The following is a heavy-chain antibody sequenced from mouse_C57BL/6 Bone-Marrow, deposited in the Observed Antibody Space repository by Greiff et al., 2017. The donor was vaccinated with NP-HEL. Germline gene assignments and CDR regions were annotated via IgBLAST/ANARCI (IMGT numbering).Heavy chain of an antibody. D-gene: IGHD1-1*01. J-gene: IGHJ4*01. CDR1: GFTFSSYG. CDR3: ASREVDYGSNYYAGCY. V-gene: IGHV5-6*02. CDR2: ISSGGSYT. Sequence: EVKVVESGGDLVKPGGSLKLSCAASGFTFSSYGMSWVRQTPDKRLEWVATISSGGSYTYYPDSVKGRFTISRDNAKNTLYLKMCSLKSGDTAMYYCASREVDYGSNYYAGCYRGNGASVT.